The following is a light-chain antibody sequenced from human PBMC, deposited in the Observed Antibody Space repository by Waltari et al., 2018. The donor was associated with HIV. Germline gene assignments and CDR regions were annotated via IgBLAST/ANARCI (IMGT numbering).Light chain of an antibody. CDR3: GTWDSSLNAGV. V-gene: IGLV1-51*01. CDR2: DND. J-gene: IGLJ3*02. CDR1: SSNLRNDS. Sequence: QSMLTPPPSVSAAPGQKVTTPCSRSSSNLRNDSLSRYQHLPGAAPKLVIYDNDNRPSGIPDRFSGSKSGASATLVITELQTGDEGDYYCGTWDSSLNAGVFGGGTKLTVL.